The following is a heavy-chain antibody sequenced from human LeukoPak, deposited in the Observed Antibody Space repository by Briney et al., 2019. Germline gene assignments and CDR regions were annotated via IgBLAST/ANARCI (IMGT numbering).Heavy chain of an antibody. CDR3: ARGMFTYYYDSSGSKETPNYFDY. Sequence: PSETLSLTCTVSGGSISSSSYYWGWIRQPPGKGLEWIGSIYYSGSTYYNPSLKSRVTISVDTSKNQFSLKLSSVTAADTAVYYCARGMFTYYYDSSGSKETPNYFDYWGQGTLVTVSS. J-gene: IGHJ4*02. D-gene: IGHD3-22*01. CDR2: IYYSGST. V-gene: IGHV4-39*07. CDR1: GGSISSSSYY.